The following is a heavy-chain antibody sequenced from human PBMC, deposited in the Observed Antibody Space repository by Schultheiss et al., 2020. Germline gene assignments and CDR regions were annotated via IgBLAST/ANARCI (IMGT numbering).Heavy chain of an antibody. CDR1: GYSFTTYW. D-gene: IGHD2-2*02. Sequence: GESLKISCKASGYSFTTYWIAWVRQMSGKGLEWMGIIYPGDFDTRYSPSFQGEVTISADKSSSTAYLQWSSLKASDTAMYYCARTILYCSSTSCYTETFDYWGQGTLVTVSS. CDR2: IYPGDFDT. J-gene: IGHJ4*02. CDR3: ARTILYCSSTSCYTETFDY. V-gene: IGHV5-51*01.